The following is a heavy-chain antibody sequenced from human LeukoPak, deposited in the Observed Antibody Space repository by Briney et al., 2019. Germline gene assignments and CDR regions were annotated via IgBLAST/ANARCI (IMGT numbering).Heavy chain of an antibody. J-gene: IGHJ5*02. Sequence: PGGSLRLSCAASGFTFSSYSMHWVRQAPGKGLELVSSISSTSSYIYYADSVKGRFTISRDNAKNSLYLQMNSLRAEDTAVYYCARAMYCSSTSCRGWFDPWGQGTLVTVSS. CDR2: ISSTSSYI. V-gene: IGHV3-21*01. CDR3: ARAMYCSSTSCRGWFDP. CDR1: GFTFSSYS. D-gene: IGHD2-2*01.